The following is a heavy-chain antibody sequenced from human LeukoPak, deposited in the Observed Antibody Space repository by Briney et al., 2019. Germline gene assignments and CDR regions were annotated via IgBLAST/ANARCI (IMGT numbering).Heavy chain of an antibody. CDR3: ARDNMGIGIEAFGI. J-gene: IGHJ3*02. CDR1: GGPINSYS. V-gene: IGHV4-4*07. Sequence: SETLSLTCTVSGGPINSYSWSWIRQPAGKGLEWLGRIYTSGTINHNPSLKSRVTISVDRSRNQLSLKLSSVTAADTAVYYCARDNMGIGIEAFGIWGQGTMVTVSA. CDR2: IYTSGTI. D-gene: IGHD7-27*01.